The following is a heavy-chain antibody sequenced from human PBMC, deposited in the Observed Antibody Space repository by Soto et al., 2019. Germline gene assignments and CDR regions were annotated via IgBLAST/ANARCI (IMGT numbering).Heavy chain of an antibody. V-gene: IGHV3-15*07. CDR1: GFTFSNAW. J-gene: IGHJ6*02. CDR2: IKSKTDGGTT. CDR3: TQTGYDYYYYYGMDV. Sequence: PGGSLRLSCAASGFTFSNAWMNWVRQAPGKGLGWVGRIKSKTDGGTTDYAAPVKGRFTISRDDSKNTLYLQMNSLKTEDTAVYYCTQTGYDYYYYYGMDVWGQGTTVTVSS. D-gene: IGHD5-18*01.